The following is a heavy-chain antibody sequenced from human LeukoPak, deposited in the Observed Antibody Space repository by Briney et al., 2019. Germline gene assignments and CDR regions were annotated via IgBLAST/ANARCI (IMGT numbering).Heavy chain of an antibody. J-gene: IGHJ6*03. CDR2: ISWNSGSI. D-gene: IGHD2-8*01. Sequence: GGSLRLSCAASGFTFDDYAMHWVRQAPGKGLEWASGISWNSGSIGYADSVKGRFTISRDNAKNSLYLQMNSLRAEDTALYYCAKGGLYGYYYYMDVWGKGTTVTVSS. CDR1: GFTFDDYA. V-gene: IGHV3-9*01. CDR3: AKGGLYGYYYYMDV.